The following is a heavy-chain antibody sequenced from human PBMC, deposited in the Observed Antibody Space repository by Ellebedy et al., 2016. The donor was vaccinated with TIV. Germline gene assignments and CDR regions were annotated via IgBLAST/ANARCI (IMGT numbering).Heavy chain of an antibody. V-gene: IGHV3-7*01. J-gene: IGHJ4*02. CDR1: GFTFSSYS. CDR3: AGGSGNDY. Sequence: GGSLRLXXAASGFTFSSYSMTWVRQAPGKGLEWVANIKQDGSEKYYVDSVKGRFTISRDNAKDSLYLQMNSLRVEDTAVYYCAGGSGNDYWGQGTLVTVSS. D-gene: IGHD1-1*01. CDR2: IKQDGSEK.